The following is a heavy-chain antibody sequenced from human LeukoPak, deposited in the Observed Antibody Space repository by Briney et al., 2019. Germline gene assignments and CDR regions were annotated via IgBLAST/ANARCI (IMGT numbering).Heavy chain of an antibody. D-gene: IGHD4-11*01. CDR3: ARGGLGGITAYSNYLFDY. CDR2: IYYSGST. J-gene: IGHJ4*02. CDR1: GGSISNYY. V-gene: IGHV4-59*08. Sequence: SETLSLTCTVSGGSISNYYWSWIRQPPGEGLEWIGYIYYSGSTNYNPSLKSRVPMSIDTSKNQFSLTLTSVTAADTAVYYWARGGLGGITAYSNYLFDYWGQGTLVTVSS.